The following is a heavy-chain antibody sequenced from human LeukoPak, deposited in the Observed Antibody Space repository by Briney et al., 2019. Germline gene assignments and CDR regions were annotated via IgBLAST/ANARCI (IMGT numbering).Heavy chain of an antibody. Sequence: GASVKVSCKAAGGTFSSYAISWVRQAPGQGREWMRRIIPILGIAHYAQKFQGRVTITADQSKSTAYVELSGLRSEDTAVYYCARDRAGSGSDYWGQGTLVTVSS. J-gene: IGHJ4*02. CDR3: ARDRAGSGSDY. CDR1: GGTFSSYA. D-gene: IGHD6-19*01. CDR2: IIPILGIA. V-gene: IGHV1-69*04.